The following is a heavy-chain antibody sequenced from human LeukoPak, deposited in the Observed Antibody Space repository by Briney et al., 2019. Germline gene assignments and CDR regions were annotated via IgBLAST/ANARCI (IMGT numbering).Heavy chain of an antibody. D-gene: IGHD6-19*01. Sequence: SATLSLTCTVSGGSISGYFWSWIRQPPGKGLELIGYLYYSGSTNYNPSLKSRVTVSVDTSKDQFSLRLSSVTAADTAVYYCARLLAVAGGDAFDIWGQGKMVTVSS. CDR1: GGSISGYF. V-gene: IGHV4-59*08. CDR2: LYYSGST. J-gene: IGHJ3*02. CDR3: ARLLAVAGGDAFDI.